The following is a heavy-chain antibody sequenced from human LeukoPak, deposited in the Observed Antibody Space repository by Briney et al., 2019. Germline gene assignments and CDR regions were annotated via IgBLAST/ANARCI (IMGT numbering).Heavy chain of an antibody. Sequence: SETLSLTCTVSGYSISNGYYWGWIRQPPGKGLEWVGSIPHRGSTYYNPSLRSRITISLDRSKQKFSLKLTSVTAADTAVYFCARGAEYYAIWRGYAGYSDYWGQGISVTVSS. D-gene: IGHD3-3*01. V-gene: IGHV4-38-2*02. CDR1: GYSISNGYY. CDR3: ARGAEYYAIWRGYAGYSDY. J-gene: IGHJ4*02. CDR2: IPHRGST.